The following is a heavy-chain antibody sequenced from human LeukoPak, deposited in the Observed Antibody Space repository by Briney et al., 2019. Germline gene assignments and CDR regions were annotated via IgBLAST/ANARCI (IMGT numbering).Heavy chain of an antibody. J-gene: IGHJ5*02. Sequence: GGSLRLSCAASGFTFSSYAMHWVRQAPGKGLEWVAVISYDGSNKYYADSVKGRFTISRDNSKNTLYLQMDSLRAEDTAVYYCARVGIWYSSGWYNWFDPWGQGTLVTVSS. CDR1: GFTFSSYA. CDR2: ISYDGSNK. D-gene: IGHD6-13*01. CDR3: ARVGIWYSSGWYNWFDP. V-gene: IGHV3-30*04.